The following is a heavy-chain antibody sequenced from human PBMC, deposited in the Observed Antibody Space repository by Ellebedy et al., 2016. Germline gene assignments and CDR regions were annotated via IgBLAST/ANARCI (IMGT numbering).Heavy chain of an antibody. CDR1: GGTFSSYA. D-gene: IGHD3-3*01. V-gene: IGHV1-69*13. J-gene: IGHJ6*03. Sequence: SVKVSCXASGGTFSSYAISWVRQAPGQGLEWMGGIIPIFGTANYAQKFQGRVTITADESTSTAYMELSSLRSEDTAVYYCARVLRFLEWSDYYYYMDVWGKGTTVTVSS. CDR2: IIPIFGTA. CDR3: ARVLRFLEWSDYYYYMDV.